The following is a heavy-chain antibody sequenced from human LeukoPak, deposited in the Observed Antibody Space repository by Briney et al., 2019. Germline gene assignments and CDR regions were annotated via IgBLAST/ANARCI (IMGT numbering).Heavy chain of an antibody. D-gene: IGHD3-9*01. CDR1: GFTFSNYW. CDR2: IKQDGSEK. Sequence: GGPLRLSCAGSGFTFSNYWMNWVRQAPGKGLEWVANIKQDGSEKYYVDSVKGRFTISRDNAKNSLYLQMNSLRAEDTAVYYCARDFDRPTRKIGRESLYYYYYYMDVWDKGTTVTISS. CDR3: ARDFDRPTRKIGRESLYYYYYYMDV. J-gene: IGHJ6*03. V-gene: IGHV3-7*01.